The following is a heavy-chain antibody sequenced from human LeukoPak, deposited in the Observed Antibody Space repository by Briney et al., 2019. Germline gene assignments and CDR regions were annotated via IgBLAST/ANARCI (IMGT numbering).Heavy chain of an antibody. CDR1: GFTFSSYE. Sequence: GGSLRLSCAASGFTFSSYEMNWVRQAPGKGLEWVSYISSSGSTIYYADSVKGRFTISRDNSKNTLYLQMNSLRADDAAVYYCARDGVPTVTTYYYYYYMDVWGKGTTVTISS. V-gene: IGHV3-48*03. CDR2: ISSSGSTI. J-gene: IGHJ6*03. D-gene: IGHD4-17*01. CDR3: ARDGVPTVTTYYYYYYMDV.